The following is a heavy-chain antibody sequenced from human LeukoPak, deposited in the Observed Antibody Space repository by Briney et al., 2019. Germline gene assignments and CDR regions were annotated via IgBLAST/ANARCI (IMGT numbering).Heavy chain of an antibody. J-gene: IGHJ3*02. V-gene: IGHV4-34*01. CDR3: ARGLTHVAFDI. Sequence: PSETLSPTCAVYGGSFSGYYWSWIRQPPGKGLEWIGEINHSGSTNYNPSLKSRVTISVDTSKNQFSLKLSSVTAADTAVYYCARGLTHVAFDIWGQGAMVTVSS. CDR1: GGSFSGYY. CDR2: INHSGST.